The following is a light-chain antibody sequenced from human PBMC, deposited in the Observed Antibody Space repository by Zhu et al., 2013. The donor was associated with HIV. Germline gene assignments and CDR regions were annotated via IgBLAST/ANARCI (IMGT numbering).Light chain of an antibody. CDR2: EDR. CDR3: QSYDSSSHII. V-gene: IGLV6-57*02. Sequence: NFVLTQPHAVSGSPGKTITISCSTNRGSIDSNYVQWYQQRPGSAPITLIYEDRKRPSGVPDRFSGSIDTSSNSAFLTISGLIAEDEADYYCQSYDSSSHIIFGAGTKLTVL. CDR1: RGSIDSNY. J-gene: IGLJ2*01.